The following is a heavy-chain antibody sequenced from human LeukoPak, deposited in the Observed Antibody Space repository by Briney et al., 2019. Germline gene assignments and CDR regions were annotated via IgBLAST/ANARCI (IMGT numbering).Heavy chain of an antibody. CDR2: ISDGGSYT. J-gene: IGHJ4*02. CDR3: ARTVGRGPGGHFDY. D-gene: IGHD4-23*01. Sequence: GGSLRLSCAASGFSFRGYYMSWIRQAPGKGLEWVAYISDGGSYTNHADSVRGRFTISRDNAKKSLFLQMINLRADDTAVHFCARTVGRGPGGHFDYWGQGALVTVSS. CDR1: GFSFRGYY. V-gene: IGHV3-11*03.